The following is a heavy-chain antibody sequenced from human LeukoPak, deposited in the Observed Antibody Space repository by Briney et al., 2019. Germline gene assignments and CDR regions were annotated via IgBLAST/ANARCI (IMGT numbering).Heavy chain of an antibody. D-gene: IGHD2-21*02. CDR3: ARARRGGDHDSYFDY. Sequence: ASVKVSCKASGYTFTNYGISWVRQAPGQGLEWMGWISAFNGHTNYAQKYQDRVTMTTDSATRTAYMDLRSLRSDDTAVYHCARARRGGDHDSYFDYWGQGTPVTVSS. CDR1: GYTFTNYG. V-gene: IGHV1-18*01. CDR2: ISAFNGHT. J-gene: IGHJ4*02.